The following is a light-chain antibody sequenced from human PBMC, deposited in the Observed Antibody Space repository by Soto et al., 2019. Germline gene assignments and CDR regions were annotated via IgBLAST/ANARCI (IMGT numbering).Light chain of an antibody. CDR1: QSVGSIY. Sequence: SPGAVSLSNGERATLSCRASQSVGSIYLAWYQQKPGQAPRLLIHGASNRASGIPGRFSGSGSGTDFTLTISGLEPEDFAVYYCQQYGSSPRTFGQGTKVDI. J-gene: IGKJ1*01. V-gene: IGKV3-20*01. CDR2: GAS. CDR3: QQYGSSPRT.